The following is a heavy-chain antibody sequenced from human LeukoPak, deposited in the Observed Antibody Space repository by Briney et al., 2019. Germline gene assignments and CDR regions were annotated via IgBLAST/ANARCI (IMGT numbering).Heavy chain of an antibody. CDR3: ARGFCSGGTCYYFDS. J-gene: IGHJ4*02. CDR2: ISYDGSNK. CDR1: GFTFSSYA. Sequence: GGSLRLSCAASGFTFSSYAMHWVRQAPGKGLEWVAIISYDGSNKYYADSVKGRFTISRDNSKNTLFLQMNSLRPEDTALYYCARGFCSGGTCYYFDSWGQGTLVPVSS. D-gene: IGHD2-15*01. V-gene: IGHV3-30-3*01.